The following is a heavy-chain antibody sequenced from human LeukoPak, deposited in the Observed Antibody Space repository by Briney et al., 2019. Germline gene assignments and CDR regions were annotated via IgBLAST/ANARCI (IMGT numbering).Heavy chain of an antibody. V-gene: IGHV1-46*01. CDR1: GYTFTSYY. CDR2: INPSGGST. CDR3: ARDHRAQWLVRRPRGYYFDY. Sequence: ASVKVSCKASGYTFTSYYMHWVRQAPGQGLEWMGIINPSGGSTSHAQKFQGRVTMTRDTSTSTVYMELSSLRSEDTAVYYCARDHRAQWLVRRPRGYYFDYWGQGTLVTVSS. J-gene: IGHJ4*02. D-gene: IGHD6-19*01.